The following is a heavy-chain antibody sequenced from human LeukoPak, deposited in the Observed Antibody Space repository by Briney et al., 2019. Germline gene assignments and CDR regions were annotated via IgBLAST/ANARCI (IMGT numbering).Heavy chain of an antibody. CDR3: ARDELAVAKKGFLDS. Sequence: GGSLRLSCAASGFTFSRYAMTWVRQAPGKGLEWVSGVAADGGSTYYADSVKGRFTISRDNSKNTLYLQVNSLRAEDTAVYYCARDELAVAKKGFLDSWGQGTLVTVSS. CDR1: GFTFSRYA. V-gene: IGHV3-23*01. D-gene: IGHD6-19*01. CDR2: VAADGGST. J-gene: IGHJ4*02.